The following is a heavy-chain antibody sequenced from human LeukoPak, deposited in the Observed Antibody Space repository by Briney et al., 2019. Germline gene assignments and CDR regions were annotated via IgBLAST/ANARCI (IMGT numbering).Heavy chain of an antibody. V-gene: IGHV4-34*01. CDR1: GGSFSGYY. CDR3: ARDYDFWSGFNWFDP. CDR2: INHSGST. J-gene: IGHJ5*02. Sequence: PSETLSLTCAVYGGSFSGYYWSWIRQPPGKGLEWIGEINHSGSTNYNPSLKSRVTISVDTSKNQFSLKLSSVTAADTAAYYCARDYDFWSGFNWFDPWGQGTLVTVSS. D-gene: IGHD3-3*01.